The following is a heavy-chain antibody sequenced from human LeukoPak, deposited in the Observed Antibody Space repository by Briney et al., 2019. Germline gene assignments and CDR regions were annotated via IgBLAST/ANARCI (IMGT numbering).Heavy chain of an antibody. Sequence: SGPTLVNPTQTLTLTCTFSGFSLSTSGVGVGWIRQPPGKALEWLAPIYWDDDKRYSPSLKSRLTITKDTSKNQVVLTMTNMDPVDTATYYCAHLIAAKGRAHGHYWGQGTLVTVSS. D-gene: IGHD6-13*01. J-gene: IGHJ4*02. V-gene: IGHV2-5*02. CDR3: AHLIAAKGRAHGHY. CDR1: GFSLSTSGVG. CDR2: IYWDDDK.